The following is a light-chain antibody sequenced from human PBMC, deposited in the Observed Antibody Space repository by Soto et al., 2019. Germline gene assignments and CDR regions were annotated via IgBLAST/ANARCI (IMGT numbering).Light chain of an antibody. J-gene: IGKJ1*01. V-gene: IGKV1-5*03. CDR3: QSYNSYSRT. Sequence: DIQMTQSPSTLSASVGDRVTITCRASESISNFLAWYQQKPGKAPNLLIYKASSLESGVPSRFSGSGSGTEFTLTISSLQPDDFATYYCQSYNSYSRTFGQVPK. CDR2: KAS. CDR1: ESISNF.